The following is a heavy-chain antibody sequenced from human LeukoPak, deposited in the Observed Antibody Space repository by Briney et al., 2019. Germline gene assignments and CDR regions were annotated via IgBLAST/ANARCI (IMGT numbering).Heavy chain of an antibody. J-gene: IGHJ3*02. CDR3: ARDRFYYGSGSYYTDAFDI. V-gene: IGHV3-21*01. Sequence: GGSLRLSCAASGFTFSSYSMNWVRQAPGKGLEWVSSISFSSSYTYYADSVKGRFTISRDNAKNSLYLQMNSPRAEDTAVYYCARDRFYYGSGSYYTDAFDIWGQGTMVTVSS. D-gene: IGHD3-10*01. CDR1: GFTFSSYS. CDR2: ISFSSSYT.